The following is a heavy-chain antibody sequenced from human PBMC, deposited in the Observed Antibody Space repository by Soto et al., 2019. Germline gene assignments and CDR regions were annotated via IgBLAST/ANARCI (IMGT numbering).Heavy chain of an antibody. J-gene: IGHJ6*04. CDR1: GGSISSYY. CDR3: ARVPNYYGSGRYYYYGMDG. Sequence: SENLSLTCTVSGGSISSYYWSWIRQPPGKGLEWIGYIYYSGSTNYNPSLKSRVTISVDTSKNQFSLKLSSVTAADTAVYYCARVPNYYGSGRYYYYGMDGWGTWTTVTVS. CDR2: IYYSGST. V-gene: IGHV4-59*01. D-gene: IGHD3-10*01.